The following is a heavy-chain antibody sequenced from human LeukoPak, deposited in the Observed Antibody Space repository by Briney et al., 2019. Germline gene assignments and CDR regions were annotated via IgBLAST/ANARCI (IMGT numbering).Heavy chain of an antibody. D-gene: IGHD3-22*01. V-gene: IGHV4-4*09. J-gene: IGHJ5*02. CDR3: ARHSSGYYSWFDP. Sequence: PSETLSLTCTVSGGSISSYYWSWIRQPPGKGLEWIGYIYTSGSTNYNPSLKSRVTISVDTSKNQFSLKLSSVTAADTAVHYCARHSSGYYSWFDPWGQGTLVTVSS. CDR1: GGSISSYY. CDR2: IYTSGST.